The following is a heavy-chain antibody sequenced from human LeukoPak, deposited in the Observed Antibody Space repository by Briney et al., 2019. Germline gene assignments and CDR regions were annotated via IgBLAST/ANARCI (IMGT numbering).Heavy chain of an antibody. D-gene: IGHD3-10*01. V-gene: IGHV1-8*01. CDR2: MNPNSGNT. J-gene: IGHJ6*04. Sequence: ASVKVSCKASGYTFTSYDINWVRQATGQGLEWMGWMNPNSGNTGYAQKFQGRVTMTRNTSISIAYMELSSLRSEDTAVYYCARGSRGGRTAVRGVIIVWGKGTTVTVSS. CDR3: ARGSRGGRTAVRGVIIV. CDR1: GYTFTSYD.